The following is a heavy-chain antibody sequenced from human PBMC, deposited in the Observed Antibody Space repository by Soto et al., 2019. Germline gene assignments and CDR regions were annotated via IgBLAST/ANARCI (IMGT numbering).Heavy chain of an antibody. CDR1: GYTFTSYG. CDR3: ARDRTYYDFWSGYPQDYYYGMDV. Sequence: ASVKVSCKASGYTFTSYGISWVRQAPGQGLEWMGWISAYNGNTNYAQKLQGRVTMTTDTSTSTAYMELRSLRSDDTAVYYCARDRTYYDFWSGYPQDYYYGMDVWGQGTTVTVSS. CDR2: ISAYNGNT. J-gene: IGHJ6*02. D-gene: IGHD3-3*01. V-gene: IGHV1-18*04.